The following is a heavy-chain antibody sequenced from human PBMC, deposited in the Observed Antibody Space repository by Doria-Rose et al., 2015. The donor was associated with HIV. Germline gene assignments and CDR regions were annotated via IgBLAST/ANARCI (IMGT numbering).Heavy chain of an antibody. V-gene: IGHV2-26*01. D-gene: IGHD6-13*01. J-gene: IGHJ4*02. Sequence: SGPVLVKPTETFTLTCTVSGVSLSSPGMGVSWSRQPPGKALEWLANIFSDDERSYKTSLKSRLTISRGTSKSQVVLTMTDMDPVDTATYYCARIKSSRWYHKYYFDFWGQGTLVIVSA. CDR1: GVSLSSPGMG. CDR3: ARIKSSRWYHKYYFDF. CDR2: IFSDDER.